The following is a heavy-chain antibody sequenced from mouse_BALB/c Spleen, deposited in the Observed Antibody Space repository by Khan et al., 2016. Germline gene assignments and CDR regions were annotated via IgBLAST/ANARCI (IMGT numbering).Heavy chain of an antibody. Sequence: EVQLQESGAELVKPGASVKLSCTASGFNINDTYMHWVKQRPEQGLEWIGRIDPANGNTKYDPMFQGKATITADTSSNTAYLQLSSLTSEDTAVYYCARSPGDDDVGLAYWGQGTLVTVSA. CDR3: ARSPGDDDVGLAY. V-gene: IGHV14-3*02. D-gene: IGHD2-4*01. CDR2: IDPANGNT. CDR1: GFNINDTY. J-gene: IGHJ3*01.